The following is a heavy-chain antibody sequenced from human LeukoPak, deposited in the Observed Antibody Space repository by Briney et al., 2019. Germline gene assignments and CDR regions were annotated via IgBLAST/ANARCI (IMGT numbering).Heavy chain of an antibody. V-gene: IGHV1-2*02. CDR1: GYTFTGYY. D-gene: IGHD1-26*01. CDR2: VNPNSGGT. CDR3: ARVMYSVSRGVFDY. Sequence: ASVKVSCKASGYTFTGYYMHWVRQAPGQGLEWMGWVNPNSGGTNYAQNFQGRVTMTRDTSISTAYMELSRLRSDDTAVYYCARVMYSVSRGVFDYWGQGTLVTVSS. J-gene: IGHJ4*02.